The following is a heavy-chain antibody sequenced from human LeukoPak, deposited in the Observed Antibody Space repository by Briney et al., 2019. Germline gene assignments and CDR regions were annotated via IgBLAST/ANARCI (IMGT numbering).Heavy chain of an antibody. D-gene: IGHD3-3*01. Sequence: GWSLRLSCAASGFTFSNYWMTWVRQAPGKGLEWVADIKQDGSEKLYVNSVRGRFTISRDNAKMSLFLQMNSLRAEDTAVYYCARDNGVVHGVYYMDVWGKGTTVTVS. CDR1: GFTFSNYW. CDR2: IKQDGSEK. CDR3: ARDNGVVHGVYYMDV. J-gene: IGHJ6*03. V-gene: IGHV3-7*01.